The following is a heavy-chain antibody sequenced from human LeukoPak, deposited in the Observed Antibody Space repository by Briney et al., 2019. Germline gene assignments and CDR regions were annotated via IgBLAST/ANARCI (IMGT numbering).Heavy chain of an antibody. CDR3: ARHITRRGDDAFDI. Sequence: SETLSLTCTVSGGSISSSSYYWGWIRQPPGKGLEWIGSIYYSGSTYYNPSLESRVTISVDTSKNQFSLKLSSVTAADTAVYYCARHITRRGDDAFDIWGQGTMVTVSS. J-gene: IGHJ3*02. CDR2: IYYSGST. V-gene: IGHV4-39*01. CDR1: GGSISSSSYY. D-gene: IGHD3-3*01.